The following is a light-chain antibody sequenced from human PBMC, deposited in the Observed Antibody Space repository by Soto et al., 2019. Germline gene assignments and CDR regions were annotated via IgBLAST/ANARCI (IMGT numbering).Light chain of an antibody. Sequence: AIQLTQSPSSLSASVGDRVTITCRASQDIRGALAWYQQKPGKAPKLLIYDVSSLESGVPSRFSGSGSGTDFTLTISSLQPEDFATYYSQQFNTYPITFGQGTRLEIK. J-gene: IGKJ5*01. CDR1: QDIRGA. V-gene: IGKV1-13*02. CDR3: QQFNTYPIT. CDR2: DVS.